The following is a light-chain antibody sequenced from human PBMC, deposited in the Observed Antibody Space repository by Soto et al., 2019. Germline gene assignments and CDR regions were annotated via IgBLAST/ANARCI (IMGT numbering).Light chain of an antibody. Sequence: QSVLTQPASVSGSPGQSITISCTGTSSDIGGYNYVSWYQQHPGKAPKLMIYDVSNRPSGVSIRFSGSKSGNTASLTISGLPAEDAADYYCTSYTSSSTQVFGAGTKLTVL. CDR1: SSDIGGYNY. CDR3: TSYTSSSTQV. CDR2: DVS. J-gene: IGLJ1*01. V-gene: IGLV2-14*03.